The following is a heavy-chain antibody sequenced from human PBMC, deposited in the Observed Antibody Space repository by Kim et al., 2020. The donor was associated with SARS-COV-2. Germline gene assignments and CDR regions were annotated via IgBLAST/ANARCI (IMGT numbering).Heavy chain of an antibody. V-gene: IGHV1-46*01. CDR2: INPSGGST. J-gene: IGHJ5*02. Sequence: ASVKVSCKASGYTFTSYYMHWVRQAPGQGLEWMGIINPSGGSTSYAQKFQGRVTMTRDTSTSTVYMELSSLRSEDTAVYYCARDRLGTGYSSSGWFDPWGQGTLVTVSS. CDR1: GYTFTSYY. CDR3: ARDRLGTGYSSSGWFDP. D-gene: IGHD6-13*01.